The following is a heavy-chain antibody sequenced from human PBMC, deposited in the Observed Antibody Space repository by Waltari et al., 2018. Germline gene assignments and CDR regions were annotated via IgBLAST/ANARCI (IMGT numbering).Heavy chain of an antibody. Sequence: QVQLVQSGAEVKKPGASVKVSCQASGYTFTSYYMHWVRQAPGQGLEWMGIINPSGGGTSYEQKFKGRVTMTRDTATSTVNMGLSRLRADDTAGYYCARGWLDSNWFDPWGQGTLVTVSS. CDR3: ARGWLDSNWFDP. V-gene: IGHV1-46*01. D-gene: IGHD6-19*01. CDR2: INPSGGGT. CDR1: GYTFTSYY. J-gene: IGHJ5*02.